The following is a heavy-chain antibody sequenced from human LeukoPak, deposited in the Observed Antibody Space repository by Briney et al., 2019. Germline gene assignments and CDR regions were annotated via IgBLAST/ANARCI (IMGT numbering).Heavy chain of an antibody. D-gene: IGHD6-13*01. CDR1: GFTISANF. CDR3: ARDLSGYSFGFGGDL. J-gene: IGHJ4*02. Sequence: GGSLRLSCAASGFTISANFMSWARQSPGKGLEWVSVMYSVGSTFYADSVKGRFTISRDGYKNTLDLQMDSLRVDDTAVYYCARDLSGYSFGFGGDLWGQGTLVTVSS. CDR2: MYSVGST. V-gene: IGHV3-66*01.